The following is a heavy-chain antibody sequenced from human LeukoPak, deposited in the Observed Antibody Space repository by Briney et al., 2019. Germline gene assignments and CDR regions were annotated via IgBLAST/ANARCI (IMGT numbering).Heavy chain of an antibody. D-gene: IGHD3-3*01. CDR3: ARGGDFWREKTTLFDY. CDR1: GYTFTGYY. J-gene: IGHJ4*02. V-gene: IGHV1-2*02. Sequence: ASVKVSCKASGYTFTGYYIHWVRQAPGQGLEWMGWINPNSGGTNYAQKFQGRVTMTRDTSISTAYMELSRLRSDDTAVYYCARGGDFWREKTTLFDYWGQGTLVTVSS. CDR2: INPNSGGT.